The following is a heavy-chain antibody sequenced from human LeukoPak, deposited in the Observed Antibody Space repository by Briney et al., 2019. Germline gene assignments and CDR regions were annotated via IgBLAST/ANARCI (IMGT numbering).Heavy chain of an antibody. V-gene: IGHV1-8*03. CDR1: GYTFTNYD. CDR3: ARGRGYSYGSVIDY. D-gene: IGHD5-18*01. J-gene: IGHJ4*02. Sequence: ASVKVSCTASGYTFTNYDIHWVRQAPGQGLEWMGWVNPYSANTDYAQTFQGRITITRNTSISTAYMELSSLRSEDMAVYYCARGRGYSYGSVIDYWGQGTLVTVSS. CDR2: VNPYSANT.